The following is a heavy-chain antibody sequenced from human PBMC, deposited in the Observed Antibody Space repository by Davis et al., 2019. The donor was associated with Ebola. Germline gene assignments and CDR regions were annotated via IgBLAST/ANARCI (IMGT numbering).Heavy chain of an antibody. CDR1: VITFSSYA. CDR3: ARDYSGYYGMDV. CDR2: ISGSGGST. Sequence: GESLKISCTDSVITFSSYAMTWVRQAPGKGLEWVSAISGSGGSTYYADSVKGRFTISRENAKNSLYLQMNSLRAGDTAVYYCARDYSGYYGMDVWGKGTTVTVSS. J-gene: IGHJ6*04. V-gene: IGHV3-23*01. D-gene: IGHD1-26*01.